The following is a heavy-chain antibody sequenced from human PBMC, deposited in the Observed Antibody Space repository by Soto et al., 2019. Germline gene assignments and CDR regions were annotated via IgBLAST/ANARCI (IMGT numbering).Heavy chain of an antibody. D-gene: IGHD2-15*01. V-gene: IGHV3-33*01. CDR2: IWYDGSNK. CDR3: ARDSSLGYCSGGSCYFDY. CDR1: GFTFSSYG. J-gene: IGHJ4*02. Sequence: QVQLVESGGGVVQPGRSLRLSCAASGFTFSSYGMHWVRQAPGKGLEWVAVIWYDGSNKYYADSVKGRFTISRDNSKNTLYLQMNSLRAEDTAVYYCARDSSLGYCSGGSCYFDYWGQGTLVTVSS.